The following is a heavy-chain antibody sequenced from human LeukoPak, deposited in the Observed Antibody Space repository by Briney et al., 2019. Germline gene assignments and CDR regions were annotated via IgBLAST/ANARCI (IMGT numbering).Heavy chain of an antibody. CDR3: AKRDYDILTGYYHAY. V-gene: IGHV3-33*06. CDR1: GFTFSSYG. CDR2: IWYDGSNK. D-gene: IGHD3-9*01. Sequence: HSGGSLRLSCAASGFTFSSYGMHWVRQAPGKGLEWVAVIWYDGSNKYYADSVKGRFTISRDNSKNTLYLQMNSLRAEDTAVYYCAKRDYDILTGYYHAYWGQGTLLTVSS. J-gene: IGHJ4*02.